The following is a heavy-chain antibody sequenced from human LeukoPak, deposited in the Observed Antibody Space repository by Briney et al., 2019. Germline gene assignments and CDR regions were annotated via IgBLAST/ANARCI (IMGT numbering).Heavy chain of an antibody. CDR1: GFTFSSYS. D-gene: IGHD3-22*01. CDR3: AREVLNHYDSNQDWFEP. V-gene: IGHV3-21*01. J-gene: IGHJ5*02. CDR2: ISSSSSYI. Sequence: GGSLRLSCAASGFTFSSYSMNWVRQAPGKGLEWVSSISSSSSYIYYADSVKGRFTISRDNAKNSLYLQMNSLRAEDTAVYYCAREVLNHYDSNQDWFEPRGQGTLVTVSS.